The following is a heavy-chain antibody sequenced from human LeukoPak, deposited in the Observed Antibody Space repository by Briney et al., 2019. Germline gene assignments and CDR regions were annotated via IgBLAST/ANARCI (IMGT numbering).Heavy chain of an antibody. CDR3: ARHCSSTSCYYASDY. J-gene: IGHJ4*02. CDR2: IYYSGST. V-gene: IGHV4-30-2*03. D-gene: IGHD2-2*01. CDR1: GGSISSGSYY. Sequence: SQTLSLTCTVSGGSISSGSYYWSWIRQPAGKGLEWIGSIYYSGSTYYNPSLKSRVTISVDTSKNQFSLKLSSVTAADTAVYYCARHCSSTSCYYASDYWGQGTLVTVSS.